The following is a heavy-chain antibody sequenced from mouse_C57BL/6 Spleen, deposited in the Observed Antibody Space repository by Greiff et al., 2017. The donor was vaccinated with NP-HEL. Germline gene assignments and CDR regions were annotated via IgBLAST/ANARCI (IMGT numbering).Heavy chain of an antibody. CDR3: TREQLYWGAMDD. D-gene: IGHD4-1*01. CDR2: ISSGGDYI. Sequence: EVHLVESGEGLVKPGGSLKLSCAASGFTFSSYAMSWVRQTPEKRLEWVAYISSGGDYIYYADTVKGRFTISRDNARNTLYLQMSSLKSEDTAMYYCTREQLYWGAMDDWGQGTSVTVSS. CDR1: GFTFSSYA. V-gene: IGHV5-9-1*02. J-gene: IGHJ4*01.